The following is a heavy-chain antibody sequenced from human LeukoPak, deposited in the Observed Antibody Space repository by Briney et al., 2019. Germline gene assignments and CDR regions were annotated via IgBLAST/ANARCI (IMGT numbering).Heavy chain of an antibody. CDR2: INHSGST. J-gene: IGHJ4*02. Sequence: SETLSLTCAVYGGSFSVYYWSWIRQPPGEGVEWIGEINHSGSTNYNPSLKGPVTISVDTSKNQFSLRLSAVTAADTAVYYCVTGEGEGEYYFDYWGQGTLVTVSS. CDR1: GGSFSVYY. CDR3: VTGEGEGEYYFDY. V-gene: IGHV4-34*01. D-gene: IGHD3-10*01.